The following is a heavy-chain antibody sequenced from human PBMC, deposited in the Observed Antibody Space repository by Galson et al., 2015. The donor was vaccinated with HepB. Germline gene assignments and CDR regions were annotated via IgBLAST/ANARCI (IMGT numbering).Heavy chain of an antibody. Sequence: SVKVSCKASGYTFTGYYMHWVRQAPGQGLEWMGWINPNSGGTNYAQKFQGRVTMTRDTSISTAYMELSRLRSDDTAVYYCARDLRGIAARGVFDYWGQGTLVTVSS. CDR3: ARDLRGIAARGVFDY. V-gene: IGHV1-2*02. D-gene: IGHD6-6*01. CDR2: INPNSGGT. CDR1: GYTFTGYY. J-gene: IGHJ4*02.